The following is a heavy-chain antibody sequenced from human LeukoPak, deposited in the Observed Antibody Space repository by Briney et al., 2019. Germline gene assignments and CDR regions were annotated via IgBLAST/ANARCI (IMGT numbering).Heavy chain of an antibody. D-gene: IGHD6-6*01. Sequence: SQTLSLTCAISGDSVSSNSAAWNWIRQSPSRGLEWLGRTYYRSKWYDDYAVSVKSRITINPDTSKNQFSLQLNSVTPKDTAVYYCARAKYSSSRDAFDIRGQGTMVTVSS. CDR3: ARAKYSSSRDAFDI. CDR1: GDSVSSNSAA. V-gene: IGHV6-1*01. CDR2: TYYRSKWYD. J-gene: IGHJ3*02.